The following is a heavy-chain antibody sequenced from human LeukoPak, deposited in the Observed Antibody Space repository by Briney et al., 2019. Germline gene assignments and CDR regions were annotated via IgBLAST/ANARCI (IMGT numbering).Heavy chain of an antibody. D-gene: IGHD3-3*01. Sequence: SSETLPLTYTVSGGSISSRSYYWGWIRQPPGKGLEWIGSIYYSGSTYYNPSLKSRVTISVDTSKNQFSLKLSSVTAADTAVYYCARVQTTYYDFWSGYGPQNWFDPWGQGTLVTVSS. J-gene: IGHJ5*02. CDR3: ARVQTTYYDFWSGYGPQNWFDP. CDR1: GGSISSRSYY. V-gene: IGHV4-39*07. CDR2: IYYSGST.